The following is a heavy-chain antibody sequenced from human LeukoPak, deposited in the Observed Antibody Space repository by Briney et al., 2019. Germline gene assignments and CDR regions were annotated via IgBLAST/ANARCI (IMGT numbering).Heavy chain of an antibody. CDR3: ARRAGAYSHPYDY. CDR1: GFTVSSNS. CDR2: IYSDNT. V-gene: IGHV3-53*01. D-gene: IGHD4/OR15-4a*01. J-gene: IGHJ4*02. Sequence: GGSLRLSCTVSGFTVSSNSMSWVRQAPGKGLQWVSFIYSDNTHYSDSVKGRFTISRDNSKNTLYLQMNSLRAEDTAVYYCARRAGAYSHPYDYWGQGTLVTVSS.